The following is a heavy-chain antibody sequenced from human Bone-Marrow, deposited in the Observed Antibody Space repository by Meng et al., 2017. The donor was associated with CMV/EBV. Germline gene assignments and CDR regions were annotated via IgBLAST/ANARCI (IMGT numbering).Heavy chain of an antibody. D-gene: IGHD4-23*01. J-gene: IGHJ5*02. CDR1: GYTFTDHY. V-gene: IGHV1-18*04. CDR3: ARDATVAEFDP. Sequence: ASVKVSCKASGYTFTDHYFHWVRQAPGQGLEWMGWISAYNGNTNYAQKLQGRVTMTTDTSTSTAYMELRSLRSDDTAVYYCARDATVAEFDPWGQGTLVTVSS. CDR2: ISAYNGNT.